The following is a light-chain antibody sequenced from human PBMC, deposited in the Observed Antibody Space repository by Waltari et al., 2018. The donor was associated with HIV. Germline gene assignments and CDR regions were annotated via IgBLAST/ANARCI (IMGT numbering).Light chain of an antibody. J-gene: IGKJ2*01. CDR3: QQYYTTPLT. CDR1: QSILYSSNNKKF. CDR2: WAS. V-gene: IGKV4-1*01. Sequence: DIVMTQSPDSLAVSLDERATINCKSSQSILYSSNNKKFLAWYQQKPGQPPKLLIYWASTRESGVPDRFSGSGSETDFTLTISSLQAEDVAVYYCQQYYTTPLTFGQGTKLEIK.